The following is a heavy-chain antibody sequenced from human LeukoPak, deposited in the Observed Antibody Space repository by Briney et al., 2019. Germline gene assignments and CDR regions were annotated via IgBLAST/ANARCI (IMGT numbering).Heavy chain of an antibody. V-gene: IGHV3-7*01. CDR2: IKQDGSEK. D-gene: IGHD4-17*01. CDR1: GFTFSSYW. J-gene: IGHJ4*03. Sequence: GGSLRLSCATSGFTFSSYWMSWVRQAPGKGLEWVANIKQDGSEKYFVDSVKGRFTISRDNAKNSLFLHMNSLRAEDTAVYYCAKQDDGYSCFWGQGTLVSVSS. CDR3: AKQDDGYSCF.